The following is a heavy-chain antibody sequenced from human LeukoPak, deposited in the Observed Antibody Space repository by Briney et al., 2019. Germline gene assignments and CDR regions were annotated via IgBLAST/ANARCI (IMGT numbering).Heavy chain of an antibody. CDR2: IFYSGST. Sequence: SETLSLTCTVSGGSISSSRYYWGWIRQPPGKGLEWIWSIFYSGSTYYNPSLKSRVTISVDTSKNQFSLKLSSVTAADTAVYYCARDPVPYYHGSGTPSWGQGTLVTVSS. D-gene: IGHD3-10*01. CDR3: ARDPVPYYHGSGTPS. J-gene: IGHJ5*02. V-gene: IGHV4-39*07. CDR1: GGSISSSRYY.